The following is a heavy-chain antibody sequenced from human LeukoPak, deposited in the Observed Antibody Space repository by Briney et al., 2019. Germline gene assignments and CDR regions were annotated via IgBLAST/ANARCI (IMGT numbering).Heavy chain of an antibody. Sequence: GGSLRLSCAASGFTFSGSAMHWVRQASGKGLEWVGRIRSKANSYATAYAASVKGRFTISRDDSKNTTYLQMNSLKTEDTAVYYCSRHGECTGYFDLWGRGTLVTVSS. CDR2: IRSKANSYAT. CDR3: SRHGECTGYFDL. V-gene: IGHV3-73*01. J-gene: IGHJ2*01. CDR1: GFTFSGSA. D-gene: IGHD7-27*01.